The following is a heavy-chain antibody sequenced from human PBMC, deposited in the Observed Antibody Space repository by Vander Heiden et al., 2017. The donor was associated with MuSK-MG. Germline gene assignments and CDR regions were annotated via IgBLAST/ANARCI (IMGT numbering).Heavy chain of an antibody. CDR2: IYTSGST. V-gene: IGHV4-61*02. D-gene: IGHD4-17*01. CDR1: GGPISSGSYY. J-gene: IGHJ6*03. Sequence: QVQLQESGPGLVKPSQTLSLTCTVSGGPISSGSYYWSWIRQPAGKGLEWIGRIYTSGSTNYNPSLKSRVTMSVDTSKNQFSLKLSSVTAADTAVYYCARAAGDYYYYYYYMDVWGKGTTVTVSS. CDR3: ARAAGDYYYYYYYMDV.